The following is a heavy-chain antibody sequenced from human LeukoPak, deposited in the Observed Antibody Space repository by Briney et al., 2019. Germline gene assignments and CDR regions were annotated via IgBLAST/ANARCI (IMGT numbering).Heavy chain of an antibody. CDR3: ARDRYYYGSGSYYNLDY. CDR1: GGSISSGSYY. J-gene: IGHJ4*02. V-gene: IGHV4-61*02. D-gene: IGHD3-10*01. Sequence: SSQTLSLTCTVSGGSISSGSYYWSWIRQPAGKGLEWIGRIYTSGSTNYNPSLKSRVTMSVDTSKNQFSLKLSSVTAADTAVYYCARDRYYYGSGSYYNLDYWGQGTLVTVSS. CDR2: IYTSGST.